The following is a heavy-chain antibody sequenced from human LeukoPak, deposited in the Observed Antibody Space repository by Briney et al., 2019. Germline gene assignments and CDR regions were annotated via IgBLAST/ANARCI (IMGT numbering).Heavy chain of an antibody. CDR2: INAGNGNT. CDR1: GYTFTTYA. J-gene: IGHJ4*02. V-gene: IGHV1-3*03. D-gene: IGHD2-15*01. Sequence: ASVKVSCKASGYTFTTYAIHWVRQAPGQRLEWMGWINAGNGNTKYSQDFQGRVTVTRVTSASTAYMELSSLRSEDTAVYYCARGASRSFDYWGQGTLVTVSS. CDR3: ARGASRSFDY.